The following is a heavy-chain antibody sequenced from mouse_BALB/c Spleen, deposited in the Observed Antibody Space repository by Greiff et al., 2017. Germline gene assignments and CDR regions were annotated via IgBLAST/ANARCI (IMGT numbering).Heavy chain of an antibody. CDR1: GFTFSSYT. V-gene: IGHV5-6-3*01. CDR2: INSNGGST. D-gene: IGHD1-1*01. J-gene: IGHJ2*01. Sequence: EVQVVESGGGLVQPGGSLKLSCAASGFTFSSYTMSWVRQTPDKRLELVATINSNGGSTYYPDSVKGRFTISRDNAKNTLYLQMSSLKSEDTAMYYCARAVVPRYWGQGTTLTVSA. CDR3: ARAVVPRY.